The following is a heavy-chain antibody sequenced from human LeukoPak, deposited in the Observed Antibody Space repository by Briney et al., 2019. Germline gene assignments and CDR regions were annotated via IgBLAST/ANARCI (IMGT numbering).Heavy chain of an antibody. CDR1: GFAFNNDA. J-gene: IGHJ6*03. CDR3: ARQPYFYYYLDV. D-gene: IGHD5-18*01. V-gene: IGHV3-23*01. CDR2: IVGDSTIE. Sequence: GGSLRLSCAASGFAFNNDAMTWVRQAPGKGLEWVSTIVGDSTIEYYADSVKGRFSIPSDNSKTMLFLHMNSLRAEDTAIYYCARQPYFYYYLDVWGKGTTVTVSS.